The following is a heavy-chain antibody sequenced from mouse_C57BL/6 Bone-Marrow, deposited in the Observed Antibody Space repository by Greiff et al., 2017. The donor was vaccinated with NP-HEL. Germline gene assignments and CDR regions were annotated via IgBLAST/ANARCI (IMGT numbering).Heavy chain of an antibody. D-gene: IGHD1-1*01. J-gene: IGHJ2*01. CDR1: GFTFSDYY. Sequence: EVRRLESGGGLVQPGGSLKLSCAASGFTFSDYYMYWVRQTPEKRLEWVAYISNGGGSTYYPDTVKGRFTISSDNAKNTLYLQMSRLKSEDTAMYYCARRAHYYGSSYVFDYWGQGTTLTVSS. V-gene: IGHV5-12*01. CDR3: ARRAHYYGSSYVFDY. CDR2: ISNGGGST.